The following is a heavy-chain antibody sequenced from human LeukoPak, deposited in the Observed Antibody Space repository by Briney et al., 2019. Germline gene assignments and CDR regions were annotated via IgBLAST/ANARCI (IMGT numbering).Heavy chain of an antibody. CDR3: ASSGRYYDSSGYYYDYFDY. Sequence: PSETLSLTCTVSGGSISSSSYYWGWIRQPPGEGLEWIGSIYYSGSTYYNPSLKSRVTISVDTSKNQFSLKLSSVTAADTAVYYCASSGRYYDSSGYYYDYFDYWGQGTMVTVSS. D-gene: IGHD3-22*01. J-gene: IGHJ4*02. CDR2: IYYSGST. CDR1: GGSISSSSYY. V-gene: IGHV4-39*07.